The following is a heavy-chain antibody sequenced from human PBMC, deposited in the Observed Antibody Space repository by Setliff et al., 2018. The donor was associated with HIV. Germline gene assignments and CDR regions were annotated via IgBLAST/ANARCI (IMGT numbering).Heavy chain of an antibody. J-gene: IGHJ4*02. CDR2: MLYDGSDR. V-gene: IGHV3-30*03. D-gene: IGHD6-19*01. CDR1: GFSFSNYG. CDR3: ALAGRAVYY. Sequence: GGSLRLSCVASGFSFSNYGMHWVRQAPGKGLEWVAVMLYDGSDRYYADSVKGRFTISRDNSKKTLYLQMNSLRPEDTAVYHCALAGRAVYYWGQGTLVTVS.